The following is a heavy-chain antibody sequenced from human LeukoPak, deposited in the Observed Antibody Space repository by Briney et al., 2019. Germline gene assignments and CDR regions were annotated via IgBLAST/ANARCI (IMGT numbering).Heavy chain of an antibody. CDR3: ARDGSAADYDFWSGYSDY. CDR2: INPSGGST. CDR1: GYTFTGYY. Sequence: ASVKVSCKASGYTFTGYYMHWVRQAPGQGLEWMGIINPSGGSTSYAQKFQGRVTMTRDMSTSTVYMELSSLRSEDTAVYYCARDGSAADYDFWSGYSDYWGQGTLVTVSS. J-gene: IGHJ4*02. D-gene: IGHD3-3*01. V-gene: IGHV1-46*01.